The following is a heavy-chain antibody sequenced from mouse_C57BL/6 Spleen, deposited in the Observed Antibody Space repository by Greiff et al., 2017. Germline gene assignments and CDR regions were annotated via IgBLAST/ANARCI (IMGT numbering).Heavy chain of an antibody. V-gene: IGHV1-52*01. CDR1: GYTFTSYW. Sequence: QVQLQQPGAELVRPGSSVKLSCKASGYTFTSYWMHWVKQRPIQGLEWIGNIDPSDSETHYNQKFKDKATLTVDKSSSTAYMQLSSLTSEDSAVYYCARSDYGSSPNFDYWGQGTTLTVSS. J-gene: IGHJ2*01. CDR3: ARSDYGSSPNFDY. CDR2: IDPSDSET. D-gene: IGHD1-1*01.